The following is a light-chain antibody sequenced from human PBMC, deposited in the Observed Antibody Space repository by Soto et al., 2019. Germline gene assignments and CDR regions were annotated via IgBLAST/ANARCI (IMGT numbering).Light chain of an antibody. CDR2: STS. CDR3: AAWDDRLDVYV. J-gene: IGLJ1*01. CDR1: SSKIGSNT. Sequence: QSVLTQPPSASGTPGQIVAISCSGSSSKIGSNTVTWYQQLPGTAPKLLIYSTSQRSSGVPGRFSGSKSGASASLSISGLQSEDEADYYWAAWDDRLDVYVVGTGTTVTVL. V-gene: IGLV1-44*01.